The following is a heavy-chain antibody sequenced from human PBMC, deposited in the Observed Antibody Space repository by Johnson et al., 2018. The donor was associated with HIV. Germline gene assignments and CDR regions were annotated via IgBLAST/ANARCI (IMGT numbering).Heavy chain of an antibody. V-gene: IGHV3-9*01. CDR2: ISWNSGSM. Sequence: VQLVESGGALVQPGGSLRLSCVASGFSFDDYGMHWVRQAPGKGLEWVSGISWNSGSMGYADSVKGRFTISRDNAKNSLYLQMNSLRGEDTALYCCAKGGGYGEDDGFDIWGQGTMVTVSS. J-gene: IGHJ3*02. D-gene: IGHD4-23*01. CDR3: AKGGGYGEDDGFDI. CDR1: GFSFDDYG.